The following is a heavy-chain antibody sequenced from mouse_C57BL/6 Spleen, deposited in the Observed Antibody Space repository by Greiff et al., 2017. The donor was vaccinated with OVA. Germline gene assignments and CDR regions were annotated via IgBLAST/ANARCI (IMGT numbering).Heavy chain of an antibody. Sequence: EVQLQQSGPELVKPGASVKIPCKASGYTFTDYNMDWVKQSHGKSLEWIGDINPNNGGTIYNQKFKGKATLTVDKSSSTAYMELRSLTSEDTAVYYCARGTYYSPWYFDVWGTGTTVTVSS. CDR2: INPNNGGT. CDR1: GYTFTDYN. J-gene: IGHJ1*03. D-gene: IGHD2-12*01. V-gene: IGHV1-18*01. CDR3: ARGTYYSPWYFDV.